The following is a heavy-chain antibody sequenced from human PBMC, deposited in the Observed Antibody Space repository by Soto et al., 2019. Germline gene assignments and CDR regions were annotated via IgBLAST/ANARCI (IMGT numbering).Heavy chain of an antibody. Sequence: SETLSLTCNVSVPSFTSYYWTWVRQAPGKGLEWIGEGNHRGDNTYNPSLGGRVAISVDTSKNEFSLKLTSVTGGDTGVYFCGRGRGYRRFVYYWGQG. J-gene: IGHJ4*02. CDR1: VPSFTSYY. CDR2: GNHRGDN. D-gene: IGHD5-12*01. V-gene: IGHV4-34*01. CDR3: GRGRGYRRFVYY.